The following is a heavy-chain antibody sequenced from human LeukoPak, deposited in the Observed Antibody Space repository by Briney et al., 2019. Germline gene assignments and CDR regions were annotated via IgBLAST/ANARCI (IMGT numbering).Heavy chain of an antibody. CDR1: GYTFTGYY. V-gene: IGHV1-2*02. D-gene: IGHD7-27*01. CDR3: ARNVGLGNDYYYYMDV. CDR2: INPNSGGT. Sequence: ASVKVSCKASGYTFTGYYMHWVRQAPGQGLEWMGWINPNSGGTNYAQKFQGRVTMTTDTSTSTAYMELRSLRSDDTAVYYCARNVGLGNDYYYYMDVWGKGTTVTVSS. J-gene: IGHJ6*03.